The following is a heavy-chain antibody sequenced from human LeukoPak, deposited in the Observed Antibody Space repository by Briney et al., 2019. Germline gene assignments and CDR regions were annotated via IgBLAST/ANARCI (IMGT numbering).Heavy chain of an antibody. D-gene: IGHD2-15*01. V-gene: IGHV3-23*01. CDR1: GFTFSSYA. CDR3: AKSRDLAVHYYFDY. J-gene: IGHJ4*02. Sequence: GSLRLSCAASGFTFSSYAMSWVRQAPGKGLEWVSAISGSGGSTYYADSVKGRFTISRDNSKNTLYLQVNSLRAEDTAVYYCAKSRDLAVHYYFDYWGQGTLVTVSS. CDR2: ISGSGGST.